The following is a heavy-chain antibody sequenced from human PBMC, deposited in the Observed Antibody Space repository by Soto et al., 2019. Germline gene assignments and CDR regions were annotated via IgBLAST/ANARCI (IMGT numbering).Heavy chain of an antibody. D-gene: IGHD3-10*01. V-gene: IGHV3-21*01. J-gene: IGHJ5*02. CDR1: VFNLSIYP. CDR3: ARAPVLLWFGELYRNWFDP. CDR2: IISISSYI. Sequence: WGSLRLSCSSSVFNLSIYPMHGVRQAPGKGLDLVSSIISISSYIYYADSVKGLFTISRDNAKNSLYLQMNSLRAEDTALYYCARAPVLLWFGELYRNWFDPWGQGTMVTVSS.